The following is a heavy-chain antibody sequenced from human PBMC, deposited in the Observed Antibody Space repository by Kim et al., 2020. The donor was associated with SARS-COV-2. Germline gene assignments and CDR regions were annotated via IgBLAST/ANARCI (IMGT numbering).Heavy chain of an antibody. V-gene: IGHV3-30*18. CDR3: AKDYYDFWSGYIAGIFDY. CDR1: GFTFSSYG. CDR2: ISYDGSNK. Sequence: GGSLRLSCAASGFTFSSYGMHWVRQAPGKGLEWVAVISYDGSNKYYADSVKGRFTISRDNSKNTLYLQMNSLRAEDTAVYYCAKDYYDFWSGYIAGIFDYWGQGTLVTVSS. J-gene: IGHJ4*02. D-gene: IGHD3-3*01.